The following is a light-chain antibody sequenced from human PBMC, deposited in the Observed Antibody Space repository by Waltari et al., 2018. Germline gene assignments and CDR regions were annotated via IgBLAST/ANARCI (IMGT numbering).Light chain of an antibody. J-gene: IGKJ2*01. V-gene: IGKV3-20*01. CDR3: QQHGSSVLYT. CDR1: QSLTKRY. CDR2: GAS. Sequence: VLTQSPGTLSLSPGERATLSCRASQSLTKRYLAWYQQKPGQAPRLLIYGASSRAAGIPDRFSGSGSGTDFTLTISRLEPEDFAVYYCQQHGSSVLYTFGQGTKLEIK.